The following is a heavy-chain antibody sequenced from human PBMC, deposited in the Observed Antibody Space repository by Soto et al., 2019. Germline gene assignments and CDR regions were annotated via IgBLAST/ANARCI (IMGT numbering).Heavy chain of an antibody. V-gene: IGHV3-13*01. J-gene: IGHJ6*03. Sequence: EVQLVESGGGLVQPGGSLRLSCAASGFTFSSYDMHWVRQATGKGLEWVSAIGTAGDTYYPGSVKGRFTISRENAKNSLYLQMNSLRAGDTAVYYCARGYRVSSWGYYYYYYMDVWGKGTTVTVSS. D-gene: IGHD6-6*01. CDR1: GFTFSSYD. CDR2: IGTAGDT. CDR3: ARGYRVSSWGYYYYYYMDV.